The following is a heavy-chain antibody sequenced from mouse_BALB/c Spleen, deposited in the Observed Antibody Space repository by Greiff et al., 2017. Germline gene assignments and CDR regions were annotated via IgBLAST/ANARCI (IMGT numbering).Heavy chain of an antibody. CDR1: GFTFSSYG. Sequence: EVKLVESGGDLVKPGGSLKLSCAASGFTFSSYGMSWVRQTPDKRLEWVATISSGGSYTYYPDSVKGRFTISRDNAKNTLYLQMSSLKSEDTAMYYCARPGPYWYFDVWGAGTTVTVSS. D-gene: IGHD4-1*01. CDR2: ISSGGSYT. V-gene: IGHV5-6*01. J-gene: IGHJ1*01. CDR3: ARPGPYWYFDV.